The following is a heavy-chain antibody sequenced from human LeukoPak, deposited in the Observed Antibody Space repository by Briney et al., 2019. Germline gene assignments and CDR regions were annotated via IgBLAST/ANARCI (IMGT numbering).Heavy chain of an antibody. CDR2: IYTSGST. CDR3: ARELGATEFDP. CDR1: GGSISSYY. V-gene: IGHV4-4*07. Sequence: PSETLSLTCTVSGGSISSYYWGWIRQPAGKGLEWVGRIYTSGSTNYNPSLKRRVTMSVDTSKNQFSLKLSSVTAADTAVYYCARELGATEFDPWGQGTLVTVSS. J-gene: IGHJ5*02. D-gene: IGHD1-26*01.